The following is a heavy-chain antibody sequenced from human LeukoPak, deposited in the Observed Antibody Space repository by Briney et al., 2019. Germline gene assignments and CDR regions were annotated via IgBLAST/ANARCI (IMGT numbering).Heavy chain of an antibody. CDR2: ISWDGGST. CDR3: AKDHEDYYYYYGMDV. V-gene: IGHV3-43D*03. J-gene: IGHJ6*02. Sequence: GGSLRLSCAASGFTFDDYAMHWVRQAPGKGLEWVSLISWDGGSTYCADSVKGRFTISRDNSKNSLYLQMNSLRAEDTALYYCAKDHEDYYYYYGMDVWGQGTTVTVSS. CDR1: GFTFDDYA.